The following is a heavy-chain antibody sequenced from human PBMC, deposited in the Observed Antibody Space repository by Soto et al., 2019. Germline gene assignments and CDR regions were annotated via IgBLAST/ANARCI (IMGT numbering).Heavy chain of an antibody. V-gene: IGHV4-59*01. CDR2: IYYSGST. CDR1: GGSISSYY. D-gene: IGHD3-10*01. J-gene: IGHJ6*02. Sequence: KPSETLSLTCTVSGGSISSYYWSWIRQPPGKGLEWIGYIYYSGSTNYNPSLKSRVTISVDTSKNQFSLKLSSVTAADTAVYYCARDLEYYYGSGSYSGMDVWGQGTTVTVSS. CDR3: ARDLEYYYGSGSYSGMDV.